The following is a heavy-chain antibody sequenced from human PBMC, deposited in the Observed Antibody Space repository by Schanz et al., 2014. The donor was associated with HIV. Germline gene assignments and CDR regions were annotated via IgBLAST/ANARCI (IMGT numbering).Heavy chain of an antibody. CDR1: GFTFSDYY. D-gene: IGHD5-18*01. V-gene: IGHV3-11*01. Sequence: QVQLVESGGGLVKAGGSLRLSCVGSGFTFSDYYMTWIRQAPGKGLESLAYISDSGSDIDYADSVKGRFTISRDNGKRSLYLQLKSLRAEDTAVYYCASGYSYGHSGFDYWGQGTLVTVSS. CDR3: ASGYSYGHSGFDY. CDR2: ISDSGSDI. J-gene: IGHJ4*02.